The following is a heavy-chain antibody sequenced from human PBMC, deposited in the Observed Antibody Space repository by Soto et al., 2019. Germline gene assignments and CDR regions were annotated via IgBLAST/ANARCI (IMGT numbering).Heavy chain of an antibody. J-gene: IGHJ4*02. CDR2: MTSDMRTI. CDR1: GFTFSVYS. Sequence: GGSLRLSCAASGFTFSVYSMNWIRQAPGKGLQWVSYMTSDMRTIRYADSVKGRFTISRDTSLYLHMNSLRVEDTAIYYCARGLVEKSRITLAYWGQGSLVTVSS. V-gene: IGHV3-48*01. CDR3: ARGLVEKSRITLAY. D-gene: IGHD1-1*01.